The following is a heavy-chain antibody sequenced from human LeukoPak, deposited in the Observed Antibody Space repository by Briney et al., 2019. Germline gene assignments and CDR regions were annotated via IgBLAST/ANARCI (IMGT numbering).Heavy chain of an antibody. D-gene: IGHD4-23*01. Sequence: PSETLSLTCAVYGGSFSGYYWSWIRQPPGKGLEWIGEINHSGSTNYNPSLKSRVTISVDTSKNQFSLKLSSVTAADTAVYYCARKGGNPPYYFDYWGQGTLVTVSS. CDR1: GGSFSGYY. CDR2: INHSGST. J-gene: IGHJ4*02. CDR3: ARKGGNPPYYFDY. V-gene: IGHV4-34*01.